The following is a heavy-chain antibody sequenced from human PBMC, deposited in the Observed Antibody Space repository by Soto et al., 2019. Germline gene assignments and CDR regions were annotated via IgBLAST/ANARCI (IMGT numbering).Heavy chain of an antibody. CDR2: ISAYNGKT. D-gene: IGHD3-22*01. Sequence: ASVKVSCKASGYTFSKYDITWVRQAPGQGLEWMGWISAYNGKTNYAQKLRGRVTLTTDTSTSTAYMELRSLRSDDTAVYYCARPYYYDSSGFRVDYYGMDVWGQGTTVTVSS. CDR3: ARPYYYDSSGFRVDYYGMDV. CDR1: GYTFSKYD. J-gene: IGHJ6*02. V-gene: IGHV1-18*01.